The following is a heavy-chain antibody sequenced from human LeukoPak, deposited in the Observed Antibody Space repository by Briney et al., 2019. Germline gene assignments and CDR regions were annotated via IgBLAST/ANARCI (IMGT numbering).Heavy chain of an antibody. CDR2: IYYSGST. J-gene: IGHJ6*03. V-gene: IGHV4-59*01. CDR3: ARHRRMVRGVTPHYYYMDV. CDR1: GVSISSYY. D-gene: IGHD3-10*01. Sequence: SETLSLTCTVSGVSISSYYWSWIRQPPGKGLEWIGYIYYSGSTNYNPSLKSRVTISVDTPKNQFSLKLSSVTAADPAVYYCARHRRMVRGVTPHYYYMDVWGKGTTVTISS.